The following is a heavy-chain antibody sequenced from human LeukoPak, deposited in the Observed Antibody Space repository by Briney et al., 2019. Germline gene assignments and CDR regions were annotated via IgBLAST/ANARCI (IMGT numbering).Heavy chain of an antibody. D-gene: IGHD2-2*02. CDR1: GGSISSYY. V-gene: IGHV4-59*01. CDR2: IYYSGST. J-gene: IGHJ6*02. CDR3: ARNRGLYGRLYYYGMDV. Sequence: SETLSLTCTVSGGSISSYYWSWIRQPPGKGLEWIGYIYYSGSTNYNPSLKCRVTISVDTSKNQFSLKLSSVTAADTAVYYCARNRGLYGRLYYYGMDVWGQGTTVTVSS.